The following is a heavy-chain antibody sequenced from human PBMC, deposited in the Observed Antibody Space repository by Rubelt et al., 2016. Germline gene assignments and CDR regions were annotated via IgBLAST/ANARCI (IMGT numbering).Heavy chain of an antibody. D-gene: IGHD1-7*01. CDR3: ARLDRYNWNYGI. CDR1: GGSFSGYY. CDR2: INHSGST. Sequence: QVQLQQWGAGLLKPSETLSLTCAVYGGSFSGYYWSWIRQPPGKGLEWIGEINHSGSTNYNPSLKSRVTISVDTSKNQFSLKLSSVTAADTAGYYCARLDRYNWNYGIWGQGTLVTVSS. V-gene: IGHV4-34*01. J-gene: IGHJ4*02.